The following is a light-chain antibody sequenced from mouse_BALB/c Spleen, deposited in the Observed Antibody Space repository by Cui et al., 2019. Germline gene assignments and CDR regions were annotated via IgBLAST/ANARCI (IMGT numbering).Light chain of an antibody. J-gene: IGKJ2*01. CDR2: AAS. V-gene: IGKV3-4*01. CDR3: QQSNEVPPT. CDR1: HSVDYDGDSY. Sequence: DIVLTQYQASLAVSLGRRATISCKATHSVDYDGDSYMDWYQQKARQPPKLLIYAASNLESVIPARFSGSGSGTDFTLNIHPVEEEDAATYYGQQSNEVPPTFGGGTKLEIK.